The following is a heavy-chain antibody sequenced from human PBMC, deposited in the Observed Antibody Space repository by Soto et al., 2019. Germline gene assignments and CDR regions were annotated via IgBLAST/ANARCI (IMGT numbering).Heavy chain of an antibody. CDR1: GFIVSSNY. J-gene: IGHJ4*02. Sequence: PGGSLRLSCAASGFIVSSNYMSWVRQAPGKGLECVSVIHFGGNTYYADSVKGRFTVSRDNSKNTLYLQMNSLRVEDTAIYFCTKVSPQWLVHDYWGQGTLVTVST. V-gene: IGHV3-53*01. CDR2: IHFGGNT. CDR3: TKVSPQWLVHDY. D-gene: IGHD6-19*01.